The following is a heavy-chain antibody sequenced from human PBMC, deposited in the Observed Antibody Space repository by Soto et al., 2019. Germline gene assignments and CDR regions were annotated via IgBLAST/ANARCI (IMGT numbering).Heavy chain of an antibody. Sequence: QVQLVQSGAEMKQPGASVKLSCQASGYIFIHCFMHWVRQAPGQGLEWMGGINPSSGTTTYAQKFQGRVTVTRDTSTSTVYMKLSSLGSGDTAMYYCARSLGETTSLFDYWGQGSLVTVSA. CDR1: GYIFIHCF. J-gene: IGHJ4*02. D-gene: IGHD1-26*01. CDR3: ARSLGETTSLFDY. CDR2: INPSSGTT. V-gene: IGHV1-46*01.